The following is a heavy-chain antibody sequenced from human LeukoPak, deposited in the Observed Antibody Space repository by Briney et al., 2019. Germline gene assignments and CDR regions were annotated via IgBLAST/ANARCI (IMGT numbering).Heavy chain of an antibody. V-gene: IGHV5-51*01. CDR3: ARRTGYSSSWYYFDY. J-gene: IGHJ4*02. D-gene: IGHD6-13*01. CDR1: GWSFASHW. Sequence: GESLKISCKGSGWSFASHWIVWVRQMPGKGLEWMGIIYPGDLHTRYSPSFQGQVTISADKSLSTAYVQWSSTAATAIYIRYCARRTGYSSSWYYFDYWGQGSLVTVSS. CDR2: IYPGDLHT.